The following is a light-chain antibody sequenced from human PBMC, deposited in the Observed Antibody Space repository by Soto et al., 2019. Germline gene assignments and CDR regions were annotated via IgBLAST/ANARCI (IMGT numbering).Light chain of an antibody. Sequence: QMTQRISSLCASVGDRVTISCRASQGLSSYLAWYQQKPGKAPKLLIYAASTLQSGVPSRFSGSGSGTDFTLTISSLQPEDFATFYSQLSYGTPPAFGPGTKVDI. CDR2: AAS. V-gene: IGKV1-39*01. CDR3: QLSYGTPPA. J-gene: IGKJ1*01. CDR1: QGLSSY.